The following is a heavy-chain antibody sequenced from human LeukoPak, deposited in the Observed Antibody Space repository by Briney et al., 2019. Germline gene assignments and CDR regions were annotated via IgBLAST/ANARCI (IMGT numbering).Heavy chain of an antibody. J-gene: IGHJ4*02. CDR3: ARIPPLYDSSGYYYTSREFYFDY. D-gene: IGHD3-22*01. CDR1: GFTFSSYA. CDR2: ISTSGTST. Sequence: GGSLRLSCAASGFTFSSYALSWIRQAPGKGLEWVSYISTSGTSTDYADSVKGRFTISRDNAENSMYLQMNSLRAEDTAVYYCARIPPLYDSSGYYYTSREFYFDYWGQGTLVTVSS. V-gene: IGHV3-11*03.